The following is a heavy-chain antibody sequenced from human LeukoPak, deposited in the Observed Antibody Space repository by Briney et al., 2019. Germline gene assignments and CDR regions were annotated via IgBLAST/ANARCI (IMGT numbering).Heavy chain of an antibody. Sequence: GGSLRLSCAASGFTFSSYNINWVRQAPGRGLEWVSSISSSSSYIYYADSVKGRFTISRDNAKNSLYLQMSSLRAEDTAVYYCARCCSSASCSYYYIMDVWGKGTTVTVSS. J-gene: IGHJ6*03. V-gene: IGHV3-21*01. CDR3: ARCCSSASCSYYYIMDV. CDR1: GFTFSSYN. D-gene: IGHD2-2*01. CDR2: ISSSSSYI.